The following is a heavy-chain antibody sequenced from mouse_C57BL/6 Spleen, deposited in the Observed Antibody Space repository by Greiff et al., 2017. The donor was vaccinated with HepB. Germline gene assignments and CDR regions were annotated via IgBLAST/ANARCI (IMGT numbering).Heavy chain of an antibody. D-gene: IGHD3-2*02. CDR1: GYTFTDYY. CDR2: INPYNGGT. CDR3: ARSGSSGYFYAMDY. V-gene: IGHV1-19*01. J-gene: IGHJ4*01. Sequence: EVKLVESGPVLVKPGASVKMSCKASGYTFTDYYMNWVKQSHGKSLEWIGVINPYNGGTSYNQKFKGKATLTVDKSSSTAYMELNSLTSEDSAVYYCARSGSSGYFYAMDYWGQGTSVTVSS.